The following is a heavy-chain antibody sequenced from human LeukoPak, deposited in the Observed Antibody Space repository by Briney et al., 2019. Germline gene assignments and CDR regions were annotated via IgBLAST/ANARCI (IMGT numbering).Heavy chain of an antibody. J-gene: IGHJ3*02. CDR2: IYYSGST. D-gene: IGHD3-22*01. CDR1: GGSISSGGYY. Sequence: SETLSLTCTVSGGSISSGGYYWSWIRQHPGKGLEWIGYIYYSGSTYYNPSLKSRVTISVDTSKNQFSLKLSSVTAADTAVYYCARDKDYYDSIGLSGAFDIWGQGTMVTVSS. CDR3: ARDKDYYDSIGLSGAFDI. V-gene: IGHV4-31*03.